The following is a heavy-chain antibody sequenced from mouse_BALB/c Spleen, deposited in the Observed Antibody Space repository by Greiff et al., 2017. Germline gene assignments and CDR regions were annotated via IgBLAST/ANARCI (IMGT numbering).Heavy chain of an antibody. Sequence: QVQLKQSGAELARPGASVKLSCKASGYTFTSYWMQWVKQRPGQGLEWIGAIYPGDGDTRYTQKFKGKATLTADKSSSTAYMQLSSLASEDSAVYYCARDDYDDWGQGTTLTVSS. J-gene: IGHJ2*01. D-gene: IGHD2-4*01. V-gene: IGHV1-87*01. CDR2: IYPGDGDT. CDR1: GYTFTSYW. CDR3: ARDDYDD.